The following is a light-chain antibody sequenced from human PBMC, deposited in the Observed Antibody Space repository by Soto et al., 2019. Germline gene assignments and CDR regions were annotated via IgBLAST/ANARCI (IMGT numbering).Light chain of an antibody. CDR3: QQRSNWLT. CDR2: DAS. Sequence: EIVLTQSPATLSLSPGERATLSCRASQSVSSYLAWYQQKPGQAPRLLIYDASNRATGIPARFSGSGSGTDFTLTIRSLEAEDFAVYYCQQRSNWLTFGGGTKVEIK. CDR1: QSVSSY. V-gene: IGKV3-11*01. J-gene: IGKJ4*01.